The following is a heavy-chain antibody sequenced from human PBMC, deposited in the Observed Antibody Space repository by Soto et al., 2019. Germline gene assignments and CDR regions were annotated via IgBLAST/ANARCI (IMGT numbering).Heavy chain of an antibody. CDR2: IYSGGST. D-gene: IGHD2-15*01. CDR1: GFTVSSNY. V-gene: IGHV3-66*01. CDR3: ARTCSGGTCSFDY. Sequence: EVQLVESGGGLVQPGGSLRLSCAASGFTVSSNYMSWVRQAPGKGLEWVSVIYSGGSTYYADSVKGRFTISRDNSENTLYLPMNSLRADDTAVYYCARTCSGGTCSFDYWGQGTLVTVSS. J-gene: IGHJ4*02.